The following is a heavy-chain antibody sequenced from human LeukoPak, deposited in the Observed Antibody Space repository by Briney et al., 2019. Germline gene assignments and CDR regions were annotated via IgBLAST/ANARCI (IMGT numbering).Heavy chain of an antibody. Sequence: SETLSLTCTVSGGSISSSSYYWGWIRQPPGRGLEWIGSIYYSGSTYYNPSLKSRVTISVDTSKNQFSLKLSSVTAADTAVYYCARQADDIVVVVAGLGEGYYFDYWGQGTLVTVSS. D-gene: IGHD2-15*01. CDR3: ARQADDIVVVVAGLGEGYYFDY. V-gene: IGHV4-39*01. CDR2: IYYSGST. CDR1: GGSISSSSYY. J-gene: IGHJ4*02.